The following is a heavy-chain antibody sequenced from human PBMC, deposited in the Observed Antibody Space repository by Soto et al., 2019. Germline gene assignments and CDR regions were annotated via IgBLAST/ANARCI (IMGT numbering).Heavy chain of an antibody. CDR3: ARKVGSSGSSRWFDT. V-gene: IGHV3-33*03. D-gene: IGHD3-10*01. Sequence: QVQLVESGGGVVQPGRSLTLSCVASGFTLSNYGMHWVRQAPGKGLEWLAVIWYNGTATYSAGLGKGRFSISSDNAKNELFLQQSSLIAEDTAVYYCARKVGSSGSSRWFDTWGQGTLVTVSS. J-gene: IGHJ5*02. CDR2: IWYNGTAT. CDR1: GFTLSNYG.